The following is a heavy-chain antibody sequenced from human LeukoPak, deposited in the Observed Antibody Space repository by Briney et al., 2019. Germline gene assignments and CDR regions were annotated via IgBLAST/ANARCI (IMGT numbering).Heavy chain of an antibody. J-gene: IGHJ4*02. CDR1: GFTFSSYW. D-gene: IGHD4-23*01. V-gene: IGHV3-74*01. Sequence: SGGSLRLSCAAFGFTFSSYWMNWVRQAPGKGLVWVSRIASDGSSTTYADSVKGRFSISRDNAKNTLYLQMNSLRVEDTAVYYCARGRPHGNDYWGQGTLVTVSS. CDR2: IASDGSST. CDR3: ARGRPHGNDY.